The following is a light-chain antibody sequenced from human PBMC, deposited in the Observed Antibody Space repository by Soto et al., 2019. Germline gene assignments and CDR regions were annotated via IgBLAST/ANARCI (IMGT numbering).Light chain of an antibody. CDR3: NSYTSKSTGV. Sequence: QSALTQPASVSGSPGQSITISCTGTSSDVGGYNYVSWYQQHPGKAPKLIIYEVSKRPSGVSNRFSGSKSGNTASLTISGLQAEDDADYYCNSYTSKSTGVFGTGTKLTVL. J-gene: IGLJ1*01. CDR2: EVS. CDR1: SSDVGGYNY. V-gene: IGLV2-14*01.